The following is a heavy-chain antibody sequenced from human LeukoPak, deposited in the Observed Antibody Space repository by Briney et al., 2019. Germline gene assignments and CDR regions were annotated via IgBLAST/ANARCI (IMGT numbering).Heavy chain of an antibody. V-gene: IGHV3-7*01. CDR2: IQKDGSGK. D-gene: IGHD3-22*01. CDR3: AKDHVVVISTPIDY. Sequence: GGSLRLSCEVSGFTFSNYWMSWVRQAPGKGLEWVANIQKDGSGKYYVDSVRGRFTISRDNSKNTLYLQMNSLRAEDTAVYYCAKDHVVVISTPIDYWGQGTLVTVSS. CDR1: GFTFSNYW. J-gene: IGHJ4*02.